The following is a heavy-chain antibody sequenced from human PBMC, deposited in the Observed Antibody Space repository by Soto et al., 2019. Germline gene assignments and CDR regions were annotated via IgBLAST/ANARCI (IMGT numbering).Heavy chain of an antibody. Sequence: GGSLRLSCAASGFTFSNYAMSWVRQAPGKGLEWVSAINGNGDKSYYADSVKGRFTISRDSSKNTLYLQMNSLRAEDAAVYYCAKKSLIKTVLGRYYFDSWGQGTLVTVSS. J-gene: IGHJ4*02. V-gene: IGHV3-23*01. D-gene: IGHD3-16*01. CDR2: INGNGDKS. CDR3: AKKSLIKTVLGRYYFDS. CDR1: GFTFSNYA.